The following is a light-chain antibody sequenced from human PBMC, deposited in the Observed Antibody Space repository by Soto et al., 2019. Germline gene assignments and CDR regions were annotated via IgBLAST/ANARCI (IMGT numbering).Light chain of an antibody. CDR1: QSVSSSY. CDR2: GAS. V-gene: IGKV3-20*01. J-gene: IGKJ1*01. CDR3: QQYGSSPWT. Sequence: EIVLTQSPGTLSLSPGERATLSCRASQSVSSSYLAWYQQKPGQAPRLLIYGASSRATGIPDRFSGRGSATDFTLTISRLEPVDFAVYYCQQYGSSPWTFGQGTKVEIK.